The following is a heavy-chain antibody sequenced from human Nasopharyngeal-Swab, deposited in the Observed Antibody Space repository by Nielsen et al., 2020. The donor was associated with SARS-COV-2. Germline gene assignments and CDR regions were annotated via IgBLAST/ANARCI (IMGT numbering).Heavy chain of an antibody. CDR1: GGSFSGYY. Sequence: GSLRLSCAVYGGSFSGYYWGWIRQPPGKGLEWIGSIYHSGSTYYNPSLKSRVTISVDTSKNQFSLKLSSVTAADTAVYYCARDPPRFGELLPFDYWGQGTLVTVSS. D-gene: IGHD3-10*01. CDR3: ARDPPRFGELLPFDY. J-gene: IGHJ4*02. V-gene: IGHV4-38-2*02. CDR2: IYHSGST.